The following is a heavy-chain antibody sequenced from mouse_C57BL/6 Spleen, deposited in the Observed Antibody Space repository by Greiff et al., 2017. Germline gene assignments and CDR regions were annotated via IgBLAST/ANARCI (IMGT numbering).Heavy chain of an antibody. CDR3: ASAELGPFDY. D-gene: IGHD4-1*01. Sequence: QVQLKQSGAELARPGASVKMSCKASGYTFTSYTMHWVKQRPGQGLEWIGYINPSSGYTKYNQKFKDKATLTADKSSSTAYMQLSSLTSEDSAVYYCASAELGPFDYWGQGATLTVSS. CDR1: GYTFTSYT. J-gene: IGHJ2*01. CDR2: INPSSGYT. V-gene: IGHV1-4*01.